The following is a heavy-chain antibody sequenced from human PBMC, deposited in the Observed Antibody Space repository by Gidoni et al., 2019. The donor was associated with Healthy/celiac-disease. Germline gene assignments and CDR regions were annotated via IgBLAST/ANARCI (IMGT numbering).Heavy chain of an antibody. Sequence: EVQLLESGGGLVQPGGSLRLSCAASGFTFSSYSMRWVRQAPGQGLEWVSAISGSGGSTYYADSVKGRFTISRDNSKNTLYLQMNSLRAEDTAVYYCLQIAYCGGDCYSSSGDAFDIWGQGTMVTVSS. J-gene: IGHJ3*02. CDR2: ISGSGGST. D-gene: IGHD2-21*02. CDR3: LQIAYCGGDCYSSSGDAFDI. V-gene: IGHV3-23*01. CDR1: GFTFSSYS.